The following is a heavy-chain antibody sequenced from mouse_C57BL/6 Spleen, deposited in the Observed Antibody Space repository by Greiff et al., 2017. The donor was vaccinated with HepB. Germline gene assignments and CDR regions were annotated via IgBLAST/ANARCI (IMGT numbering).Heavy chain of an antibody. J-gene: IGHJ2*01. CDR3: ARGSVGVYFDY. CDR2: IDPSDSET. CDR1: GYTFTSYW. Sequence: QVQLQQPGAELVRPGSSVKLSCKASGYTFTSYWMHWVKQRPIQGLEWIGNIDPSDSETHYNQKFKDKATLTVDKSSSTAYMQLSSLTSEDSAVYYCARGSVGVYFDYWGQGTTLTVSS. V-gene: IGHV1-52*01.